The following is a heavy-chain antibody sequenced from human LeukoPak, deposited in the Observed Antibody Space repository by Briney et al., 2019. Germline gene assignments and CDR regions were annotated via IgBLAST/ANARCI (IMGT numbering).Heavy chain of an antibody. CDR1: GFTFDDYA. CDR2: ISWNSGSI. Sequence: PGRSLRLSCAASGFTFDDYAMHWVRQAPGKGLEWVSGISWNSGSIDYADSVKGRFTISRDNAKNSLYLQMNSLRAEDTAVYYCAKDFYTVTTFPFDYWGQGSLVTVSS. CDR3: AKDFYTVTTFPFDY. D-gene: IGHD4-17*01. V-gene: IGHV3-9*01. J-gene: IGHJ4*02.